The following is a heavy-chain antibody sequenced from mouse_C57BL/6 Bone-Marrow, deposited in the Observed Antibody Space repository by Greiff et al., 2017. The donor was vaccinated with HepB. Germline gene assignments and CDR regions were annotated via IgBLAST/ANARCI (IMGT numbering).Heavy chain of an antibody. D-gene: IGHD3-3*01. V-gene: IGHV4-1*01. J-gene: IGHJ4*01. CDR3: AQEGRTYYAMDY. Sequence: EVQLQQSGGGLVQPGGSLKLSCAASGIDFSRYWMSWVRRAPGKGLEWIGEINPDSSTINYAPSLKDKFIISRDNAKNTLYLQMSKVRSEDTALFYCAQEGRTYYAMDYWGQGTSVTVSS. CDR1: GIDFSRYW. CDR2: INPDSSTI.